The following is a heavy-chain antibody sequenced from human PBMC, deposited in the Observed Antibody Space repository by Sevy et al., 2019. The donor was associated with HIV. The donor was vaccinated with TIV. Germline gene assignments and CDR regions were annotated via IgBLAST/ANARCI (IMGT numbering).Heavy chain of an antibody. V-gene: IGHV3-30*18. CDR2: VSYDGSTK. Sequence: GGSLRLSCAASGFTFSNYGMHWVRQAPGKGLEWVAVVSYDGSTKYYADFVKGRFTISRDNSKNTVYLQMNTLRTEDTAVLYCAKGSTATDSAFDLWGQGTMVTVSS. CDR1: GFTFSNYG. CDR3: AKGSTATDSAFDL. D-gene: IGHD1-26*01. J-gene: IGHJ3*01.